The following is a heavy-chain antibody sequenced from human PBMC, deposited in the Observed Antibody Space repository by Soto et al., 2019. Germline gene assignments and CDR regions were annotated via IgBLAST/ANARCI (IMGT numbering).Heavy chain of an antibody. CDR2: IYYSGST. Sequence: SETLSLTCTVSGGSISSYYWCWIRQPPGKGLEWIGYIYYSGSTNYNPSLKSRVTISVDTSKNQFSLKLSSVTAADTAVYYCARAAVAPGIAAAGRPSTNWFDPWGQGTLVTVSS. J-gene: IGHJ5*02. CDR3: ARAAVAPGIAAAGRPSTNWFDP. D-gene: IGHD6-13*01. V-gene: IGHV4-59*01. CDR1: GGSISSYY.